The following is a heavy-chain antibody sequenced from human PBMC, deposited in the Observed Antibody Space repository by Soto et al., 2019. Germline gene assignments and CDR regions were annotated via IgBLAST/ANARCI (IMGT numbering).Heavy chain of an antibody. CDR2: VFYTGST. Sequence: QVELQESGPGLVKPSETLSLTCKVSGGSFSSHYWSWIRQPPGEGMEWIGYVFYTGSTNYNPTLRFRGLISVDTAKIQFSLKLRSVTAADTAAYYCARKEGYYYYMDVWGKGTTVTVSS. CDR1: GGSFSSHY. CDR3: ARKEGYYYYMDV. V-gene: IGHV4-59*11. J-gene: IGHJ6*03.